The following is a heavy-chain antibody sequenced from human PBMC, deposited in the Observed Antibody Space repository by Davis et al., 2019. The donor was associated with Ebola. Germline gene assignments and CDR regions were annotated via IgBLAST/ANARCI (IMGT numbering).Heavy chain of an antibody. V-gene: IGHV4-34*01. J-gene: IGHJ3*02. CDR1: GGSISSYY. Sequence: SETLSLTCTVSGGSISSYYWSWIRQPPGKGLEWIGEINHSGSTNYNPSLKSRVTISVDTSKNQFSLKLSSVTAADTAVYYCAREVITTTIIVIAQAFDIWGQGTMVTVSS. CDR2: INHSGST. D-gene: IGHD3-22*01. CDR3: AREVITTTIIVIAQAFDI.